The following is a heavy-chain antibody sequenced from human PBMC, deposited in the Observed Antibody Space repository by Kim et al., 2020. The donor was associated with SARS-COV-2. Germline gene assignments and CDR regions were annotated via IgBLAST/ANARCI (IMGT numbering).Heavy chain of an antibody. V-gene: IGHV3-21*06. CDR1: GFTFSSYS. D-gene: IGHD3-10*01. J-gene: IGHJ4*01. CDR2: ISSGSTYI. CDR3: AIDSPQSSYYGGVFDY. Sequence: GGSLRLSCGASGFTFSSYSMEWVRQAPGKGLEWVSSISSGSTYISYADSVKGRFTISRDNAKNSLYLQMNSLRAEDTAVYYCAIDSPQSSYYGGVFDYWG.